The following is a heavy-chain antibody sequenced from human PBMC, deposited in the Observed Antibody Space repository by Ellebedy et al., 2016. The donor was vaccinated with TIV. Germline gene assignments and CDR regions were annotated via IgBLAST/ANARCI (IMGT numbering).Heavy chain of an antibody. D-gene: IGHD1-26*01. J-gene: IGHJ4*02. CDR2: IYTGGST. CDR1: GFTVSSNY. V-gene: IGHV3-53*01. Sequence: GGSLRLSXAASGFTVSSNYMSWVRQAPGKGLEWVSVIYTGGSTYYADSVKGRFTISRDNAKNSLYLQMNSLRAEDTAVYYCARDLYSGSYAGDVYWGQGALVTISS. CDR3: ARDLYSGSYAGDVY.